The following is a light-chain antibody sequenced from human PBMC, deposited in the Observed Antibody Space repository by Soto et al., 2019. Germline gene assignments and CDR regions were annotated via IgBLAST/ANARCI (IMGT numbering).Light chain of an antibody. CDR2: DAS. CDR1: QSVSSY. CDR3: QQRSNWPPKWT. J-gene: IGKJ1*01. V-gene: IGKV3-11*01. Sequence: EIVLTQFPATLSLSPGERATLSCRASQSVSSYLAWYQQKPGQAPRLLIYDASNRATGIPARFSGSGSGTDFTLTISSLEPEDFAVYYCQQRSNWPPKWTFGQGTKVDIK.